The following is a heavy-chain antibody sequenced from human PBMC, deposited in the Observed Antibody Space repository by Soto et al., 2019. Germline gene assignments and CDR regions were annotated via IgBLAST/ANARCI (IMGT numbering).Heavy chain of an antibody. CDR2: ISYDGSNK. Sequence: QVQLVESGGGVVQPGRSLRLSCAASGFTFSSYGMHWVRQAPGKGLEWVAVISYDGSNKYYADSVKGRFTISRDNSKNTLYLQMNSLRAEDTAVYYCAKDYRIIAAAGTSLDYWGQGTLVTVSS. J-gene: IGHJ4*02. CDR3: AKDYRIIAAAGTSLDY. V-gene: IGHV3-30*18. D-gene: IGHD6-13*01. CDR1: GFTFSSYG.